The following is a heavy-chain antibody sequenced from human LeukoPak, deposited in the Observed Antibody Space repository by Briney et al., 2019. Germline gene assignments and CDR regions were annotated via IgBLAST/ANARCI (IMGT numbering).Heavy chain of an antibody. CDR3: ARTGYGYNYSDY. D-gene: IGHD3-16*01. Sequence: GGSLRLSCAASGFTFSSYGMNWVRQAPGKGLEWVSSISSGSTYTYYADSVKGRFTISRDNAKNSLYLQMNSLRAEDTAVYYCARTGYGYNYSDYWGQGTLVTVSS. V-gene: IGHV3-21*01. CDR2: ISSGSTYT. CDR1: GFTFSSYG. J-gene: IGHJ4*02.